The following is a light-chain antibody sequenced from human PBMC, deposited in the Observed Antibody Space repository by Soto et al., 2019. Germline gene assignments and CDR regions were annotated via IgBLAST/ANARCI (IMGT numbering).Light chain of an antibody. V-gene: IGKV1-33*01. CDR3: QQYDNIPYT. CDR1: HDISNY. Sequence: DIQMTQSPSSLSASVGDRVTITCQASHDISNYLNWYQQRPGAAPKLLIYDLSNLETGVPSRFSGSGSGTDFTFNISSLQPEDVGTYYCQQYDNIPYTFGQGTKLEIK. CDR2: DLS. J-gene: IGKJ2*01.